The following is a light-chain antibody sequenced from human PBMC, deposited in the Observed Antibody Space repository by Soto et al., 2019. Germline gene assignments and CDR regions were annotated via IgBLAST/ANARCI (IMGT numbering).Light chain of an antibody. CDR3: SSYPSSSTLV. CDR2: EVS. V-gene: IGLV2-14*01. J-gene: IGLJ2*01. CDR1: SSDVGGYNY. Sequence: QSALTQPASVSGSPGQSITISCTGTSSDVGGYNYVSWYQQHPGKAPKLMISEVSNRPSGVSNRFSGSKSGNTASLTISGLQADDEADYYCSSYPSSSTLVFGGGTKLTVL.